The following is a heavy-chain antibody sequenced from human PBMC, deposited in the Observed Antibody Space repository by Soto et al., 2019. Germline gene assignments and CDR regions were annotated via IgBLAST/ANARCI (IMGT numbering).Heavy chain of an antibody. J-gene: IGHJ5*02. Sequence: SETLSLTCTVSGDSINTHYWSWIRQPPGKGLEWIGYIYYSGSTNYNPSLKGRVTLSVDTSKNQLSLQLRSVTAADTAFYYCARGGGRSTNWFDPWGQGTLVTVSS. D-gene: IGHD2-15*01. CDR1: GDSINTHY. CDR2: IYYSGST. V-gene: IGHV4-59*11. CDR3: ARGGGRSTNWFDP.